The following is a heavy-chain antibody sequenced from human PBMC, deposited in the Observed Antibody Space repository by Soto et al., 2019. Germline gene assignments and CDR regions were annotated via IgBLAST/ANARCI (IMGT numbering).Heavy chain of an antibody. CDR1: GGTFSSYA. Sequence: ASVKVSCKASGGTFSSYAISWVRQAPGQGLEWMGGIIPIFGTANYAQKFQGRVTITADESTSTAYMELSSLRSDDTAVYYCARDWGYSSSPHPHGDYYYGMEVWGQGTTVTVSS. D-gene: IGHD6-6*01. CDR3: ARDWGYSSSPHPHGDYYYGMEV. J-gene: IGHJ6*02. CDR2: IIPIFGTA. V-gene: IGHV1-69*13.